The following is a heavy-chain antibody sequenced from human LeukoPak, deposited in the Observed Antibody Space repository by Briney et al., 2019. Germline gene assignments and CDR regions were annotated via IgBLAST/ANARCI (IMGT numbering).Heavy chain of an antibody. CDR1: GFTFSSYG. V-gene: IGHV3-23*01. CDR2: ISGSGGST. CDR3: TTDGGPHYYDSSAYYY. Sequence: GGTLRLSCAASGFTFSSYGMSWVRQAPGKGLEGVSAISGSGGSTYYADSVKGGFTISRDNSKNTLYLQMNSLKTEDTAVYYCTTDGGPHYYDSSAYYYWGQGTLVTVSS. J-gene: IGHJ4*02. D-gene: IGHD3-22*01.